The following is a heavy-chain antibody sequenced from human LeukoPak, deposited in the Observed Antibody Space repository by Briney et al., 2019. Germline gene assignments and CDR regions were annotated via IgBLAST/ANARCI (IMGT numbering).Heavy chain of an antibody. V-gene: IGHV1-8*01. CDR1: GYTFTSYD. CDR2: MNPNSGNT. D-gene: IGHD2-21*02. J-gene: IGHJ4*02. Sequence: ASVKVSCKASGYTFTSYDINWVRQATGLGLEWMGWMNPNSGNTGYAQKFQGRVTMTRNTSISTAYMELSSLRSEDTAVYYCARGAYCGGDCYLIDYWGQGTLVTVSS. CDR3: ARGAYCGGDCYLIDY.